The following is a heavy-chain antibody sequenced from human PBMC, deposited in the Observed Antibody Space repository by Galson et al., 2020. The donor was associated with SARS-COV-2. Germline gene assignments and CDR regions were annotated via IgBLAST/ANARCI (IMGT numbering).Heavy chain of an antibody. D-gene: IGHD3-22*01. J-gene: IGHJ4*02. Sequence: GGSLRLSCAASGFTFSSYAMHWVRQAPGKGLEWVAVISYDGSNKYYADSVKGRFTISRDNSKNTLYLQMNSLRAEDTAVYYCARGGYDSSGYFKYYFDYWGQGTLVTVSS. V-gene: IGHV3-30*04. CDR2: ISYDGSNK. CDR3: ARGGYDSSGYFKYYFDY. CDR1: GFTFSSYA.